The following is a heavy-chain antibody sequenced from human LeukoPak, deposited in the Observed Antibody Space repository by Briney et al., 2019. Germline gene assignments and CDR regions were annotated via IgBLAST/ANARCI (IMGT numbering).Heavy chain of an antibody. CDR2: INPNSGGT. V-gene: IGHV1-2*02. Sequence: ASVKVSFKASGYTFTGYYMHWVRQAPGQGLEWMGWINPNSGGTNYAQKFQGRVTMTRDTSISTAYMELSRLRSDDTAVYYCARSGKGLRYYYYMDVWGKGTTVTVSS. CDR3: ARSGKGLRYYYYMDV. J-gene: IGHJ6*03. CDR1: GYTFTGYY.